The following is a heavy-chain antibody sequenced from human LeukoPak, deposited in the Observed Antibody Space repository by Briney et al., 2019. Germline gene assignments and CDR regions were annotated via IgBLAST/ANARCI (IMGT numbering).Heavy chain of an antibody. V-gene: IGHV1-69*06. J-gene: IGHJ3*02. D-gene: IGHD2-2*01. CDR1: GGTFSSYA. CDR3: ATDSVVPAAKDAFDI. Sequence: SVKVSCKASGGTFSSYAISWVRQAPGQGLEWMGRIIPIFGTANYAQKFQGRVTMTEDTSTDTAYMELSSLRSEDTAVYYCATDSVVPAAKDAFDIWGQGTMVTVSS. CDR2: IIPIFGTA.